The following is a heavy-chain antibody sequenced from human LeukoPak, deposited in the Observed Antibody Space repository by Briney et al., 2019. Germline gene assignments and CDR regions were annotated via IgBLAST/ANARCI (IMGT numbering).Heavy chain of an antibody. J-gene: IGHJ4*02. CDR2: IYVRGST. Sequence: SETLSLTCTVSGASISSYYWSWIRQPAGKGLEWIGRIYVRGSTNYNPSLKSRVTMSVDTSKNQLSLKLTSVTAADTAVYYCASALPFRSSVFDYWGQGTLVTVSS. V-gene: IGHV4-4*07. CDR3: ASALPFRSSVFDY. CDR1: GASISSYY.